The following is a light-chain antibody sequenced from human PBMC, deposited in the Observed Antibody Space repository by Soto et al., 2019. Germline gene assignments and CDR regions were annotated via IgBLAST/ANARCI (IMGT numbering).Light chain of an antibody. CDR1: SSEVGGYNY. V-gene: IGLV2-8*01. CDR3: SSYAGSNSFV. Sequence: QSALTQPPSASGSPGQSVTISCTGTSSEVGGYNYVSWYQQHPGKAPKLMIYEVSKRPSGVPDRFSGSKSGNTASLTVSGLQAEDEADYYCSSYAGSNSFVFGTGTNVTVL. CDR2: EVS. J-gene: IGLJ1*01.